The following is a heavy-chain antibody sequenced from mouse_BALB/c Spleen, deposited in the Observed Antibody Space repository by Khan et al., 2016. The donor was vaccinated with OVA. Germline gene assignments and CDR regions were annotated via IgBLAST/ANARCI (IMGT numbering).Heavy chain of an antibody. Sequence: QVQLQQSGPELVKPGASVKISCKTSGYTFTNSWINWVKQRPGQGTEWIGRIYPGDGNTHYNGKFRGKASLTADTSPSPASMHLSSLTPVDPAVYYCARNGNLDYWGQGTTLTVSS. V-gene: IGHV1-82*01. CDR2: IYPGDGNT. D-gene: IGHD2-1*01. J-gene: IGHJ2*01. CDR3: ARNGNLDY. CDR1: GYTFTNSW.